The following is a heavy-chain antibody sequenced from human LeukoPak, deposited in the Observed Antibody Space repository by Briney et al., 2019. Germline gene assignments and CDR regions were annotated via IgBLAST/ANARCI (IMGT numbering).Heavy chain of an antibody. CDR3: ARDFLTGYDSY. CDR2: ISYDGSNK. Sequence: GGSLRLSCAASGFTFSSYSMMWVRQAPGQGLAWVAVISYDGSNKYYADSVKGRFTISRDNSKNTLYLQMNSLRAEDTAVYYCARDFLTGYDSYWGQGTLVTVSS. D-gene: IGHD3-9*01. V-gene: IGHV3-30*03. J-gene: IGHJ4*02. CDR1: GFTFSSYS.